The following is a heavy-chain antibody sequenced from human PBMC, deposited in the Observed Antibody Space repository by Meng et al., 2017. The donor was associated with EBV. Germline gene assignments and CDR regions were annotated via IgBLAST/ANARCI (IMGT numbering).Heavy chain of an antibody. V-gene: IGHV1-2*06. CDR2: INPNSGGT. CDR3: ARVGIAVAGTGDY. D-gene: IGHD6-19*01. CDR1: VYPFTGYY. J-gene: IGHJ4*02. Sequence: QLVEAGARVKKPGASVKVSLKASVYPFTGYYMHWVRQAPGQGLEWMGRINPNSGGTNYAQKFQGRVTMTRDTSISTAYMELSRLRSDDTAVYYCARVGIAVAGTGDYWGQGTLVTVSS.